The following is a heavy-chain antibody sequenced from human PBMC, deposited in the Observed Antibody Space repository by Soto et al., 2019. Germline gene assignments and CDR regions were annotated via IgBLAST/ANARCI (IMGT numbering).Heavy chain of an antibody. V-gene: IGHV3-30-3*01. CDR3: ARDLYRYFDWLGMDV. Sequence: GGSLRLSCAASGFTFSSYAMHWVRQAPGKGLEWVAVISYDGSNKYYADSVKGRFTISRDNSKNTLYLQMNSLRAEDTAVYCCARDLYRYFDWLGMDVWGQGTTVTVSS. D-gene: IGHD3-9*01. CDR1: GFTFSSYA. J-gene: IGHJ6*02. CDR2: ISYDGSNK.